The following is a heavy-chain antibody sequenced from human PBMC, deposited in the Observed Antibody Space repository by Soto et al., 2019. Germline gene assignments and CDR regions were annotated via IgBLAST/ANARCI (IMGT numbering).Heavy chain of an antibody. CDR2: IFYSGST. CDR1: GGSVSSDSDY. V-gene: IGHV4-61*01. Sequence: SETLSLTCTVSGGSVSSDSDYWSWIRQPPGKGLEWIGYIFYSGSTNYTKYNPSLKSRVTISVDTSKSQFSLKLSSATAADTALYFCARALNSRRIFDCWGQGTLVTVSS. D-gene: IGHD3-22*01. J-gene: IGHJ4*02. CDR3: ARALNSRRIFDC.